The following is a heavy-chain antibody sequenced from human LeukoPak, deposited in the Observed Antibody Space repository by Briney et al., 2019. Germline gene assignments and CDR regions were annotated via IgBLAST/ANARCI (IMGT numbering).Heavy chain of an antibody. CDR3: TREVSGSQDY. J-gene: IGHJ4*02. V-gene: IGHV4-34*01. D-gene: IGHD3-22*01. CDR2: INHSGST. CDR1: GGSFSGYY. Sequence: SETLSLTCAVYGGSFSGYYWSWIRQPPGKGLEWVGEINHSGSTNYNPSLKSRVTMSVDTSKNQFSLNLTSVTAADTAVYYCTREVSGSQDYWGQGTLVTVSS.